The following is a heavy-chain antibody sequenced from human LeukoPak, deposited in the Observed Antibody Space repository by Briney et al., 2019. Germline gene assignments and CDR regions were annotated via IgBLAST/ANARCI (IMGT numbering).Heavy chain of an antibody. Sequence: PGGSLRLSCAASGFTFSSYGMHWVRQAPGKGLEWVAFIQYDGKNKYYADSVKGRFTISRDNSKNTLYLQMNSLRDEDTAVYYCAKVDYDGNGSLSYWGQGTLVTVSS. CDR3: AKVDYDGNGSLSY. J-gene: IGHJ4*02. V-gene: IGHV3-30*02. CDR1: GFTFSSYG. D-gene: IGHD3-22*01. CDR2: IQYDGKNK.